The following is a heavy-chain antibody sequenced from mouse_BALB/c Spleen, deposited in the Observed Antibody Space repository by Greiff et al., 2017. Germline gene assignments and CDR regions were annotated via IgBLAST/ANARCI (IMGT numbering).Heavy chain of an antibody. CDR3: ARRVDGNSVFDY. CDR1: GFAFSSYD. Sequence: DVQLVDSGGGLVKPGGSLKLSCAASGFAFSSYDMSWVRQTPEKRLEWVAYISSGGGSTYYPDTVKGRFTISRDNAKNTLYLQMSSLKSEDTAMYYCARRVDGNSVFDYWGQGTTRAVAS. CDR2: ISSGGGST. J-gene: IGHJ2*01. D-gene: IGHD2-3*01. V-gene: IGHV5-12-1*01.